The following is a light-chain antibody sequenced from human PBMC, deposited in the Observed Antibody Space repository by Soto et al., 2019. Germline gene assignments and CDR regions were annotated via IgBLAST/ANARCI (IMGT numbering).Light chain of an antibody. CDR1: QSVNSN. V-gene: IGKV3-15*01. CDR3: QQYNNWPRT. J-gene: IGKJ1*01. CDR2: GTS. Sequence: EIVMTQSPATLSLSPVERATLSCRASQSVNSNLAWYQQKAGQAPRLLIYGTSTRATGITARFSGSGSGTDFTLTISSLRFEDFAVYYCQQYNNWPRTVGQGTKVDIK.